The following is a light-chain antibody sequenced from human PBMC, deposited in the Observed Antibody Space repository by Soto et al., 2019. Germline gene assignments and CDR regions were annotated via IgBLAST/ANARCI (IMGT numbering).Light chain of an antibody. CDR3: GAWDSSLRLYL. CDR1: SSDVGGYNY. J-gene: IGLJ1*01. CDR2: DVS. V-gene: IGLV2-11*01. Sequence: QSVLTQPRSVSGSPGQSVTISCTGTSSDVGGYNYVSWYQQHPGKAPKLIIYDVSKRPSGVPDRFSGSKSGNTASLTISGLQTGDEADYYCGAWDSSLRLYLFGSGTKLTVL.